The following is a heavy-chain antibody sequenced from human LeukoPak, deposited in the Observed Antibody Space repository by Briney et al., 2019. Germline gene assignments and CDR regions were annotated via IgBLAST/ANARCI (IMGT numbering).Heavy chain of an antibody. CDR3: AKDHCSGFPGCYYFDL. D-gene: IGHD2-15*01. CDR1: GFIFNLYG. J-gene: IGHJ2*01. V-gene: IGHV3-33*06. CDR2: IWFDGSNK. Sequence: GGSLRLSCTGSGFIFNLYGLHWVRQAPGKGLEWVAGIWFDGSNKFYADSVKGRFVISRDNSNSTMFLQMNSVRVEDTGIYHCAKDHCSGFPGCYYFDLWGRGALVTASS.